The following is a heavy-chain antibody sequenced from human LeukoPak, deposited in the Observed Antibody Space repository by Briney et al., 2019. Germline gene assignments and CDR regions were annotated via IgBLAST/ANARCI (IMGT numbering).Heavy chain of an antibody. D-gene: IGHD2-2*01. CDR1: GGTFSSYA. V-gene: IGHV1-69*05. J-gene: IGHJ6*03. Sequence: SVKVSCKASGGTFSSYAISWVRQAPGQGLEWMGGIIPIFGTANYAQKFQGRVTITTDESTSTAYMELSSLRSEDTAVYYCARGLFCGRYCSSTSCSRVYYYYYYMDVWGKGTTVTVSS. CDR3: ARGLFCGRYCSSTSCSRVYYYYYYMDV. CDR2: IIPIFGTA.